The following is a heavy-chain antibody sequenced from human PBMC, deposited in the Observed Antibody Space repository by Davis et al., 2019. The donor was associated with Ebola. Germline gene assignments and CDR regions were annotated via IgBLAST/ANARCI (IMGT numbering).Heavy chain of an antibody. D-gene: IGHD1-26*01. Sequence: MPGGSLRLSCTVSGASISSRSYYWGWIRQPPGKGLEWVGSFSYGDNTHYYNPSLRSRVTISVDTSRNQFSLKLSSVTAADTAVYYCASNGADYWGQGTLVTVSS. CDR1: GASISSRSYY. CDR3: ASNGADY. V-gene: IGHV4-39*01. CDR2: FSYGDNT. J-gene: IGHJ4*02.